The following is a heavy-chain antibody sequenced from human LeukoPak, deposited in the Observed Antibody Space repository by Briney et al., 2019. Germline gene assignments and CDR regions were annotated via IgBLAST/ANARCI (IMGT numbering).Heavy chain of an antibody. CDR1: GITFSSFA. J-gene: IGHJ4*02. Sequence: GGSLRLSCAASGITFSSFAMSWVRQAPGKGLEWVSGISHSGGNTYYSDSVKGRFTISRDNSKNRLYLQMNSLRAEDTAVYYCARVWTATTPDYWGQGTLVTVSS. D-gene: IGHD4-17*01. V-gene: IGHV3-23*01. CDR3: ARVWTATTPDY. CDR2: ISHSGGNT.